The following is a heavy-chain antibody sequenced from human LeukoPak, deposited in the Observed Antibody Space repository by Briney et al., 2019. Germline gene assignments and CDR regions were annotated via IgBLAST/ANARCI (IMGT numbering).Heavy chain of an antibody. J-gene: IGHJ4*02. CDR3: ARGLRYCSGGSCYPAPIGY. D-gene: IGHD2-15*01. CDR1: GYTFTGYY. CDR2: INPNSGGT. V-gene: IGHV1-2*02. Sequence: ASVKVSCKASGYTFTGYYMHWVRQAPGQGLEWMGWINPNSGGTNYARKFQGRVTMTRDTSISTAYMELSRLRSDDTAVYYCARGLRYCSGGSCYPAPIGYWGQGTLVTVSS.